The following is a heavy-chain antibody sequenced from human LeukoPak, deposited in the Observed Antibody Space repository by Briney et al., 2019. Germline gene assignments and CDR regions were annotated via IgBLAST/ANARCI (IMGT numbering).Heavy chain of an antibody. V-gene: IGHV3-9*01. CDR3: ARTSVAAAISPYYFDY. CDR2: ISWNSGSI. J-gene: IGHJ4*02. CDR1: GFTFDDYA. Sequence: GRSLRLSCAASGFTFDDYAMHWVRQAPGKGLEWVSGISWNSGSIGYADSVKGRFTISRDNVKNSLYLQMNSLRAEDTAVYYCARTSVAAAISPYYFDYWGQGTLVTVSS. D-gene: IGHD2-2*02.